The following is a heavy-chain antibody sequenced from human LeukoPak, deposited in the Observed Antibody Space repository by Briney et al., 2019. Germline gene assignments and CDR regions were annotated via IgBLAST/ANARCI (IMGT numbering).Heavy chain of an antibody. Sequence: ASVKVSCKASGYTFTGYYMHWVRQAPGQGLEWMGWINPNSGGTNYAQKFQGRVTMTRDTSISTAYMELNRLRSDDTAVFYCARDFYYDTKGAFDIWGQGTMVTVSS. CDR2: INPNSGGT. CDR3: ARDFYYDTKGAFDI. D-gene: IGHD3-22*01. V-gene: IGHV1-2*02. J-gene: IGHJ3*02. CDR1: GYTFTGYY.